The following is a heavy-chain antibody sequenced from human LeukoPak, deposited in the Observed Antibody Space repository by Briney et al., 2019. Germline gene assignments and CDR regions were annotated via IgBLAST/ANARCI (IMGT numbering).Heavy chain of an antibody. D-gene: IGHD3-10*01. Sequence: ASVKVSCKASGYTFTSYAMHWVRQAPGQRLEWMGWINAGNGNTKYSQKFQGRVTITRDTSASTAYMELSSLRSEDTAVYYCARAELLWFGELCDYWGQGTLVTVSS. J-gene: IGHJ4*02. V-gene: IGHV1-3*01. CDR2: INAGNGNT. CDR1: GYTFTSYA. CDR3: ARAELLWFGELCDY.